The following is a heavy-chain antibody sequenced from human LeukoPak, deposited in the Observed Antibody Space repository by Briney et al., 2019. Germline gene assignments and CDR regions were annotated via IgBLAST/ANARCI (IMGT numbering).Heavy chain of an antibody. CDR2: IGGSDSIV. V-gene: IGHV3-11*01. Sequence: GGSLRLSCVVSEFIVNDYYMSWIRQAPGKGLEWVADIGGSDSIVAYAASVRGRFSISRDFAKNSLYLEMNSLRAEDTAVYYCARETVAGTFDSWGQGALVTVSS. CDR3: ARETVAGTFDS. D-gene: IGHD6-19*01. CDR1: EFIVNDYY. J-gene: IGHJ4*02.